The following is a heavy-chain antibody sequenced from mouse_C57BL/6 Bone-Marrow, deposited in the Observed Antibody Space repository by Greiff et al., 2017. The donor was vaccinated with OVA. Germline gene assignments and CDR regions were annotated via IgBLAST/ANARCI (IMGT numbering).Heavy chain of an antibody. V-gene: IGHV5-6*02. CDR1: GFTFSSYG. CDR3: ARRPIYWYFDV. CDR2: ISSGGSYT. J-gene: IGHJ1*03. D-gene: IGHD6-5*01. Sequence: EVKVVESGGDLVKPGGSLKLSCAASGFTFSSYGMSWVRPTPDKRLEWVATISSGGSYTYYPDSVKGRFTISRDNAKNTLYLQMSSLKSEDTAMYYCARRPIYWYFDVWGTGTTVTVSS.